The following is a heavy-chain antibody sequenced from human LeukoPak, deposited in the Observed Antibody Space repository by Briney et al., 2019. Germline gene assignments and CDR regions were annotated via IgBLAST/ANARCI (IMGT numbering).Heavy chain of an antibody. D-gene: IGHD2-2*01. CDR3: ARLEDVVVPAAIYYYGMDV. CDR2: IYPGDSDT. J-gene: IGHJ6*02. V-gene: IGHV5-51*01. CDR1: GYSFTSDW. Sequence: GESLEISCKGSGYSFTSDWIGWVRQMPGKGLEWMGIIYPGDSDTRYSPSFQGQVTISADKSISTAYLQWSSLKASDTAMYYCARLEDVVVPAAIYYYGMDVWGQGTTVTVSS.